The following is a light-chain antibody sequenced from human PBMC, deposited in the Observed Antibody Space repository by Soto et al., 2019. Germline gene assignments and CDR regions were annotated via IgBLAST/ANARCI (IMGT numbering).Light chain of an antibody. CDR1: QSVSSY. CDR2: DAS. J-gene: IGKJ5*01. Sequence: EIVLTQSPATLSLSPGERATLSCRASQSVSSYFAWYQQKPGQAPMLLIYDASNRATGIPARFSGSGSGTDFTLTISSLEPEDFAVYYCQQRSNWPITFGQGTRLEIK. V-gene: IGKV3-11*01. CDR3: QQRSNWPIT.